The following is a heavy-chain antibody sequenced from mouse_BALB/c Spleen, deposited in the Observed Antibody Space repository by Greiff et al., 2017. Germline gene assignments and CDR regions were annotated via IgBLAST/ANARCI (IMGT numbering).Heavy chain of an antibody. CDR2: IYYSGTI. V-gene: IGHV3-5*02. J-gene: IGHJ4*01. D-gene: IGHD2-10*02. CDR3: ARYGNYGYAMDY. Sequence: EVQVVESGPGLVKPSQTVSLTCTVTGISITTGNYRWSWIRQFPGNKLEWIGYIYYSGTITYNPSLTSRTTITRDTSKNQFFLEMNSLTAEDTATYYCARYGNYGYAMDYWGQGTSVTVSS. CDR1: GISITTGNYR.